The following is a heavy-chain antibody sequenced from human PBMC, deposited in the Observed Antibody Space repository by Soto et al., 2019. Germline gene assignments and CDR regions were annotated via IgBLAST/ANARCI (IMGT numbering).Heavy chain of an antibody. V-gene: IGHV1-18*01. D-gene: IGHD3-16*01. Sequence: QVQLVQSGVEVKKPGASVKVSCKAMGYTFTNYGLSWVRQAPGEGLEWLGWISAYNGHKKYAQKVQDRVTLTTDTSASTAYLELRSLTSDDTAVYYCVRGDGGYFDHWGQGTLVLVSS. J-gene: IGHJ4*02. CDR2: ISAYNGHK. CDR1: GYTFTNYG. CDR3: VRGDGGYFDH.